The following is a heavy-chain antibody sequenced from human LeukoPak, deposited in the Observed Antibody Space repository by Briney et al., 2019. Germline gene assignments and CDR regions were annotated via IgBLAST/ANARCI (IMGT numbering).Heavy chain of an antibody. D-gene: IGHD6-19*01. V-gene: IGHV3-23*01. CDR3: AKDPGSSGFDY. CDR1: GFTFSSHW. J-gene: IGHJ4*02. CDR2: ISGSGGST. Sequence: GGSLRLSCAASGFTFSSHWMSWVRQAPGKGLEWVSAISGSGGSTYYADSVKGRFTISRDNSKNTLYLQMNSLRAEDTAVYYCAKDPGSSGFDYWGQGTLVTVSS.